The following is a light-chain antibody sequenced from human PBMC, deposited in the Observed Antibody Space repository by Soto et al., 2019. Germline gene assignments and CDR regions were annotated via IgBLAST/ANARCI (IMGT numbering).Light chain of an antibody. CDR2: GAS. V-gene: IGKV3-20*01. CDR3: QQYGSSPTYT. J-gene: IGKJ2*01. CDR1: QSVSSNY. Sequence: EIVSPQSPASLSLSHGERATLSRRASQSVSSNYLAWYQPTPGQAPRLXXYGASTRATGIPDRFSGSGSGTDLTLTISRLEPEAFALYGGQQYGSSPTYTFCPGTKVDIK.